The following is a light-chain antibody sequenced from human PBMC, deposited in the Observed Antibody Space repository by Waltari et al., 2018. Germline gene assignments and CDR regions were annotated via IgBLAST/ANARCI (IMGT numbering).Light chain of an antibody. Sequence: QLVLTQSPSASASLGASVKLTCTLSSGHSSNVIAWLQQQPEKGPRYVMKVNSDGSHNKWDEIHDRFSGSSSGAERYLTISSLQSEDEADYYCQTGGHGTWVFGGGTKLTVL. CDR1: SGHSSNV. CDR2: VNSDGSH. V-gene: IGLV4-69*01. J-gene: IGLJ3*02. CDR3: QTGGHGTWV.